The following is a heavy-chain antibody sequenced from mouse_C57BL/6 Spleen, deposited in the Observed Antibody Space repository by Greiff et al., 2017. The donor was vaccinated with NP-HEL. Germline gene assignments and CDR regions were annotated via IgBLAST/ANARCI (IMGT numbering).Heavy chain of an antibody. Sequence: EVQLVESGGGLVKPGGSLKLSCAASGFTFSSYAMSWVRQTPEKRLEWVATISDGGSYTYYPANVKGRFTISSDNAKNNLYLQMSNLKSEDTAMYYCARGMDTTVVFDYWGQGTTLTVSS. CDR2: ISDGGSYT. CDR1: GFTFSSYA. J-gene: IGHJ2*01. V-gene: IGHV5-4*01. D-gene: IGHD1-1*01. CDR3: ARGMDTTVVFDY.